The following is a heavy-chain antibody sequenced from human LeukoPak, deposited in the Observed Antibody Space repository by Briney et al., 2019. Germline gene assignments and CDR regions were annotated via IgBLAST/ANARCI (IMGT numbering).Heavy chain of an antibody. Sequence: GGSLRLSCAVSGFTVNNNYMSWVRQAPGKGLEWVSVIYSGGSTYYADSVKGRFTISRDNSKSTLYLQMNSLKAEDTAVYYCAREASLYSRDWYYPYWGQGTLVTVSS. CDR1: GFTVNNNY. CDR3: AREASLYSRDWYYPY. CDR2: IYSGGST. V-gene: IGHV3-66*02. J-gene: IGHJ4*02. D-gene: IGHD6-19*01.